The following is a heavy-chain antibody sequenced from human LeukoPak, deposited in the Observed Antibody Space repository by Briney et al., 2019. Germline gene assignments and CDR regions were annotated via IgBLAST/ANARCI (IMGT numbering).Heavy chain of an antibody. CDR3: ARVVGYSHGNDY. V-gene: IGHV3-21*01. J-gene: IGHJ4*02. CDR1: GFTFSSYS. D-gene: IGHD5-18*01. Sequence: GGSLRLSCADSGFTFSSYSMNWVRQAPGKGLEWVSSISSSSSYIYYADSVKGRFTISRDNAKNSLYLQMNSLRAEDTAVYYCARVVGYSHGNDYWGQGTLVTVSS. CDR2: ISSSSSYI.